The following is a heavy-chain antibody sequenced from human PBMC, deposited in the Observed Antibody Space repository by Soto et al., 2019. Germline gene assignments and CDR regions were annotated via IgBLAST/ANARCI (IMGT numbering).Heavy chain of an antibody. J-gene: IGHJ6*02. V-gene: IGHV3-23*01. Sequence: GGSLRLSCAASGFTFSSYAMSWVRQAPGKGLEWVSAISGSGGSTYYADSVKGRFTISRDNSKNTLYLQMNSLRAEDTAVYYCAKIKRDGYNYYYYGMDVWGQGTTVTVSS. CDR3: AKIKRDGYNYYYYGMDV. D-gene: IGHD5-12*01. CDR1: GFTFSSYA. CDR2: ISGSGGST.